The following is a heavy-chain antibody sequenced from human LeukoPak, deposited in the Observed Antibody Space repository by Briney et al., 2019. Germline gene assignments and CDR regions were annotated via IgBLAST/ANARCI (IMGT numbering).Heavy chain of an antibody. CDR3: ARRDSYSSGYYYFDY. J-gene: IGHJ4*02. CDR1: GGSISSSSYY. D-gene: IGHD3-22*01. V-gene: IGHV4-39*01. CDR2: INYRGNT. Sequence: PSETLSLTCTVSGGSISSSSYYWGWIRQPPGKGLDWIGIINYRGNTYYNPSLKSRVTISVDTSKNQFSLKLSSVPAADTAVYYCARRDSYSSGYYYFDYWGQGTLVTVSS.